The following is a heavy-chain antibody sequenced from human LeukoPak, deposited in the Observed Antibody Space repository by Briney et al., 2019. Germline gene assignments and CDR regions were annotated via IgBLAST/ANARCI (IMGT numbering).Heavy chain of an antibody. D-gene: IGHD1-26*01. V-gene: IGHV3-7*01. CDR1: GFTFSSYW. CDR2: MNQDGSEK. CDR3: ARGGELLRPADY. J-gene: IGHJ4*02. Sequence: PGGSLSLSCAASGFTFSSYWMSWVRQAPGKGLEWVANMNQDGSEKYYVDSVKGRFTISRDNAKNSLYLQMNNLRAKDTAVYYCARGGELLRPADYWGQGTLVTVSS.